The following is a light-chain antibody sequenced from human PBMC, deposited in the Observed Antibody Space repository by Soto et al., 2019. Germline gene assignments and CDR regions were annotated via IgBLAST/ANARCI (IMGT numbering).Light chain of an antibody. V-gene: IGKV1-39*01. Sequence: DIQRTQSPSSLSASVGDRLTITCLASQSISTYLNWYRQKPGKAPELLIYAASSLQSGVPSRFSGSGSGTDFTLTISSLQPEDFATYYCQQSYSTPWTFGQGTKVDIK. CDR3: QQSYSTPWT. CDR1: QSISTY. CDR2: AAS. J-gene: IGKJ1*01.